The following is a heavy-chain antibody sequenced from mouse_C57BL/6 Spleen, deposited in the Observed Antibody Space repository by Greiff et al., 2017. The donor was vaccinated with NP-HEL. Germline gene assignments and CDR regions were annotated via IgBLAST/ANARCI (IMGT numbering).Heavy chain of an antibody. V-gene: IGHV1-15*01. J-gene: IGHJ4*01. CDR1: GYTFTDYE. Sequence: VKLVESGAELVRPGASVTLSCKASGYTFTDYEMHWVKQTPVHGLEWIGAIDPETGGTAYNQKFKGKATLTADKSSSTAYMELRSLTSEDSAVYYCTRGGYDYERGFYSMDYWGQGTSVTVSS. CDR2: IDPETGGT. D-gene: IGHD2-4*01. CDR3: TRGGYDYERGFYSMDY.